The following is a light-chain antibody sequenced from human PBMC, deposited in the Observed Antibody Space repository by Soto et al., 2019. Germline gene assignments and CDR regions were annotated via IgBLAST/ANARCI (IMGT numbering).Light chain of an antibody. CDR2: STS. Sequence: DIQLTQSPSFLSASVGDRVTITCRASQGISGFLAWYQQKPGKAPKLLIYSTSTLETGVPSRFSGSASGTDFTLTITSLQPEDFAIYYCQHRSTSPITFGQGTQLEMK. V-gene: IGKV1-9*01. J-gene: IGKJ2*01. CDR3: QHRSTSPIT. CDR1: QGISGF.